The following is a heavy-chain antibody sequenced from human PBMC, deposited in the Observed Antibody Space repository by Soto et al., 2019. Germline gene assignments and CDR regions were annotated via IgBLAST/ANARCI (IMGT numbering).Heavy chain of an antibody. Sequence: SETLALPCGVSGGSISSGGYSCSVIRQPPGKGLEWIGYIYHSGITYYSPSLKSRVDISVDRSRNQFALKMRAVTAADTAVYYCAREVVRGSNYFDDGGQGTLVTVSS. D-gene: IGHD3-10*01. CDR3: AREVVRGSNYFDD. CDR1: GGSISSGGYS. J-gene: IGHJ4*02. CDR2: IYHSGIT. V-gene: IGHV4-30-2*01.